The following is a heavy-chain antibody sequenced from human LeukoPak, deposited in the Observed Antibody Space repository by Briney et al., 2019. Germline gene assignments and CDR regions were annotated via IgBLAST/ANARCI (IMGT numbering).Heavy chain of an antibody. CDR3: ARHFGYYDFWSGYTDY. Sequence: SQTLSLTCTVYGGSIISSSNYWGWIRQPPGKGLEWIGSIYYTGSTYYNPSLKSRVTISLDTSKNQFSLKLSSVTAADTAVYYCARHFGYYDFWSGYTDYWGQGSLVTVSS. D-gene: IGHD3-3*01. J-gene: IGHJ4*02. V-gene: IGHV4-39*01. CDR2: IYYTGST. CDR1: GGSIISSSNY.